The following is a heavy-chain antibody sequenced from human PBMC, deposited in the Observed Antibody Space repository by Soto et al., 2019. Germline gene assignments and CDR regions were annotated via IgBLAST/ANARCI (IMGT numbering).Heavy chain of an antibody. V-gene: IGHV3-21*06. J-gene: IGHJ4*02. CDR2: ISSTTNYI. CDR1: GFTFTRYS. Sequence: GALRLSCAACGFTFTRYSMNWVHQAPGKGLEWVSSISSTTNYIYYGDSMKGRFTISRDNAKNSLYLEMNSLRAEDTAVYYCARESEDLTSNFDYWGQGTLVTVSS. CDR3: ARESEDLTSNFDY.